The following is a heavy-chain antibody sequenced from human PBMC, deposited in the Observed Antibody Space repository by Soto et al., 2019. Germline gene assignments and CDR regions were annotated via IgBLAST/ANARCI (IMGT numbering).Heavy chain of an antibody. CDR2: ISSSSSTI. Sequence: GGSLRLSCAASGFTFSSYSMNWVRQAPGKGLEWVSYISSSSSTIYYADSVKGRFTISRDNAKNSLYLQMNSLRDEDTAVYYCARDFGYYDSSGYYYFDYWGQGTLVTVSS. CDR1: GFTFSSYS. V-gene: IGHV3-48*02. D-gene: IGHD3-22*01. CDR3: ARDFGYYDSSGYYYFDY. J-gene: IGHJ4*02.